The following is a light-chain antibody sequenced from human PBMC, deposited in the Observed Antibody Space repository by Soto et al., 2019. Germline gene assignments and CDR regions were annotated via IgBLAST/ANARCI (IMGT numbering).Light chain of an antibody. CDR1: SSDVGSYNL. V-gene: IGLV2-23*02. J-gene: IGLJ1*01. CDR3: CSYAGSSTHYV. Sequence: SALTQPPSTSGSPGQSVTISCTGTSSDVGSYNLVSWYQQHPGKAPKLMIYEVSKRPSGVSNRFSGSKSGNTASLTISCLQAEDEADYYCCSYAGSSTHYVFGTGTKVTVL. CDR2: EVS.